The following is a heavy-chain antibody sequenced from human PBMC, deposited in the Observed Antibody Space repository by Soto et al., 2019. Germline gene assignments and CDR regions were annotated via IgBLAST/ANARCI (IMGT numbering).Heavy chain of an antibody. CDR1: GGSISSAYYY. J-gene: IGHJ4*02. Sequence: LSLTCTVSGGSISSAYYYWSWIRQPPGKGLEWIGHIYDSGSTYSNPSLQSQVTISMDTSKNQFSLKLSSVTAADTAVYYCARGPSGDKVDYWGQGTLVTVSS. D-gene: IGHD7-27*01. CDR3: ARGPSGDKVDY. V-gene: IGHV4-30-4*01. CDR2: IYDSGST.